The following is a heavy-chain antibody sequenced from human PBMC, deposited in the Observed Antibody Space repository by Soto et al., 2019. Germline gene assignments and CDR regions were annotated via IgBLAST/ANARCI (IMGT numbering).Heavy chain of an antibody. D-gene: IGHD3-3*01. Sequence: SETLSLTCTVSGGSISSGDYSWSWVRQSPGKGLEWIGHIYNSGITYYNPSLKSRVVISIDTSRNQFSLRLNSLTAADRAVYFCARGVTVFGLVSRFWFDPWGQGTVVT. CDR3: ARGVTVFGLVSRFWFDP. CDR1: GGSISSGDYS. V-gene: IGHV4-30-4*01. CDR2: IYNSGIT. J-gene: IGHJ5*02.